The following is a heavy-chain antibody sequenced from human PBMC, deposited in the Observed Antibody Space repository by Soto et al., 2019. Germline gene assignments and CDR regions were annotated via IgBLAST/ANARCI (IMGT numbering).Heavy chain of an antibody. Sequence: SETLSLTCTVSGGSIRSDFHYWTWFRQPPGKGPEWIGNIYSSGSTYYNPSLKSQVSISVDTSKNQFSLKLSSVTAADTAVYYCARGPTVTTDYWGQGALVTVPQ. CDR3: ARGPTVTTDY. J-gene: IGHJ4*02. CDR2: IYSSGST. CDR1: GGSIRSDFHY. V-gene: IGHV4-30-4*01. D-gene: IGHD4-17*01.